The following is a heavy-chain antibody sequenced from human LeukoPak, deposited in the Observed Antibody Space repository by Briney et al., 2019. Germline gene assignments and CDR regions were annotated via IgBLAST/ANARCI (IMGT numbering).Heavy chain of an antibody. V-gene: IGHV4-4*08. CDR2: VHSNGNT. J-gene: IGHJ2*01. Sequence: PSETLSLTCTVSGGSFTTYSWSWVRQPPGKGLDWIGDVHSNGNTNYNPSLKNRVTMSTDTSRDQFSLTLTSVTAADTAIFYCARRIQLWSYWRFDLWGRGTLVTVSS. CDR1: GGSFTTYS. D-gene: IGHD5-18*01. CDR3: ARRIQLWSYWRFDL.